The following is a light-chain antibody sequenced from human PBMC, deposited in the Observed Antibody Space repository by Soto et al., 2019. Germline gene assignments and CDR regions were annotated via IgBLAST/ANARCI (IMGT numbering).Light chain of an antibody. J-gene: IGKJ1*01. CDR1: QSISSW. Sequence: DIQVYQSPVTLSVYVGDRVTITCRASQSISSWLAWYQQKPGKAPKLLIYDASSLESGVPSRFSGSGSGTEFTLTISSLQPDDFATYYCQQYNSYSGTFGQVAKVDIK. CDR2: DAS. V-gene: IGKV1-5*01. CDR3: QQYNSYSGT.